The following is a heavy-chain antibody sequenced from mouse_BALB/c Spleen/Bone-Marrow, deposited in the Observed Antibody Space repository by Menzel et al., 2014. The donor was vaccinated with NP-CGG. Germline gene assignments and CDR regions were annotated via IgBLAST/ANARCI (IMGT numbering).Heavy chain of an antibody. CDR3: ARRTRAIDY. J-gene: IGHJ4*01. Sequence: QVQLQQSGPELVRPGTSVKMSCKASGYTFTSYWMHWVKQRPGQGLEWIGMIDPSNSDTRLNQKFKDKATLNVDKFSNTAYMQFSSVTSEDSADYYVARRTRAIDYWGQGTSVTVAS. CDR1: GYTFTSYW. CDR2: IDPSNSDT. V-gene: IGHV1-59*01.